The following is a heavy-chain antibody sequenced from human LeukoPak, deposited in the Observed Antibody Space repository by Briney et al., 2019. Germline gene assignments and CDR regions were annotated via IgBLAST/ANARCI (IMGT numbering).Heavy chain of an antibody. CDR1: GYSISSGYY. D-gene: IGHD3-9*01. CDR2: INHSGRT. J-gene: IGHJ6*03. V-gene: IGHV4-38-2*02. CDR3: ARAIRYFGYYYYYMDV. Sequence: PSETLSLTCTVSGYSISSGYYWGWIRQPPGKGLEWIGEINHSGRTNYNPSLKSRVTISVDTSKNQFSLKLSSVTAADTAVYYCARAIRYFGYYYYYMDVWGKGTTVTISS.